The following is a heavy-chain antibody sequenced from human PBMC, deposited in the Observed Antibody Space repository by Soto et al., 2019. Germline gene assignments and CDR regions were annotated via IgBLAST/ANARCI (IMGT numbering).Heavy chain of an antibody. D-gene: IGHD4-4*01. V-gene: IGHV4-59*01. CDR1: GDSITSNH. J-gene: IGHJ5*02. CDR2: IYNSGTT. Sequence: ETLSLTCAVSGDSITSNHWNWIRQPPGRGLEWIGYIYNSGTTKYNPSLKSRVIISVDTSKNQLSLKLSSVTAADTAVDYCARVSMSTVSWGFDPWGQGTLVTVSS. CDR3: ARVSMSTVSWGFDP.